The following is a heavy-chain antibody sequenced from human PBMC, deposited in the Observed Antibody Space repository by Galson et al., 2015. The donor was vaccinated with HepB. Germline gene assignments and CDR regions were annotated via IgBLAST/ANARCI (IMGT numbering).Heavy chain of an antibody. CDR3: ARFSAYGGNSGLGYYYYMDV. Sequence: LSLTCTVSGGSISSYYWSWIRQPPGKGLEWIGYIYYSGSTNYNPSLKSRLTISVDTSKNQFSLKLTSVTAADTAVYYCARFSAYGGNSGLGYYYYMDVWGKGTTVTVSS. V-gene: IGHV4-59*01. CDR1: GGSISSYY. CDR2: IYYSGST. D-gene: IGHD4-23*01. J-gene: IGHJ6*03.